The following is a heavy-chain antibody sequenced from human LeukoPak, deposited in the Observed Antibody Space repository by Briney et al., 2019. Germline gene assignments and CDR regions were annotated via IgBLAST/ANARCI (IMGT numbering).Heavy chain of an antibody. CDR2: INIGGTNT. V-gene: IGHV3-11*01. CDR3: ATDGAGFDT. J-gene: IGHJ5*02. Sequence: PGGPRRFSCAASGFTFNDYYMSGIRQARAKGLEWLSYINIGGTNTHYADSVKGRFTISRDNAKKSLYFEMDNLRAEDTAVYYCATDGAGFDTWGQGVLVTVSS. CDR1: GFTFNDYY.